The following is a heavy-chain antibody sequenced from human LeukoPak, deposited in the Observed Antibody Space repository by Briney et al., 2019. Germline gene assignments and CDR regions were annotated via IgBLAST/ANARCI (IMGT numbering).Heavy chain of an antibody. CDR3: ARPGDIVATGAYAFDI. V-gene: IGHV1-18*04. CDR2: ISAYNGNT. D-gene: IGHD5-12*01. J-gene: IGHJ3*02. CDR1: GYTLSDNY. Sequence: GASVKVSCRASGYTLSDNYLHWVRQAPGQRLEWMAWISAYNGNTNYAQKLQGRVTMTTDTSTSTAYMELRSLRSDDTAVYYCARPGDIVATGAYAFDIWGQGTMVTVSS.